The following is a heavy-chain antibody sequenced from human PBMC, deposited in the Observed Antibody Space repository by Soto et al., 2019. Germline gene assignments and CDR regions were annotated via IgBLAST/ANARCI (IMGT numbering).Heavy chain of an antibody. V-gene: IGHV4-59*01. Sequence: SSETLSLTCTVSGGSITSSYWSWIRRPPGKGLEWIGYIYDTGISGYTPSTSYNPSLKSRVTMSVDTSKSQFSLKLTSVTAADTAVYYCARGEDAFFYYGLDVWGQGITVTVSS. J-gene: IGHJ6*02. CDR2: IYDTGISGYTPST. CDR1: GGSITSSY. CDR3: ARGEDAFFYYGLDV.